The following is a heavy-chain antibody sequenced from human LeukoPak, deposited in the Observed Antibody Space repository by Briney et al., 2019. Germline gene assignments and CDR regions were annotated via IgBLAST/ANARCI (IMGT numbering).Heavy chain of an antibody. J-gene: IGHJ4*02. CDR1: VGSFSSYA. D-gene: IGHD3-22*01. V-gene: IGHV1-69*04. CDR3: ARERGTYYYGSRGYYS. Sequence: ASVTVSCKASVGSFSSYAISWMRQAPRQGLEWMGRIILFFGIANYAQKSQGSVTITAEKSTSTAYMELSSWRSEDTALYYCARERGTYYYGSRGYYSWGEGALVTVSS. CDR2: IILFFGIA.